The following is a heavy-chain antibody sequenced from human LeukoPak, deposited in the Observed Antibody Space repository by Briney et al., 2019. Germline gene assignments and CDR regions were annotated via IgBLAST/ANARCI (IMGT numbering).Heavy chain of an antibody. V-gene: IGHV3-20*04. CDR3: ARAPITSPFSFDS. Sequence: PGGSLRLSCTASGFAFDEHGRSWVRQVPGKGLEWVSGINWSGGSTGYADPLRGRFTISRDHANNSPYLQTDSLRAEHTALYYCARAPITSPFSFDSWGQGTLVTVSS. J-gene: IGHJ4*02. CDR1: GFAFDEHG. CDR2: INWSGGST. D-gene: IGHD2-2*01.